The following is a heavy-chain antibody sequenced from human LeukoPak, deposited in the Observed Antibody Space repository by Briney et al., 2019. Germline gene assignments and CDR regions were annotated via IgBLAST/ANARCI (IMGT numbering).Heavy chain of an antibody. CDR1: GGSISSYY. D-gene: IGHD2-21*02. J-gene: IGHJ4*02. Sequence: PSETLSLTCTVSGGSISSYYWSWIRQPPGKGLEWIGYIYYSGSTNYNPSLKSRVTISVDTSKNQFSLKLSSVTAADTAVYYCVRVGVTGDPHLDYWGQGTLVTVSS. V-gene: IGHV4-59*01. CDR3: VRVGVTGDPHLDY. CDR2: IYYSGST.